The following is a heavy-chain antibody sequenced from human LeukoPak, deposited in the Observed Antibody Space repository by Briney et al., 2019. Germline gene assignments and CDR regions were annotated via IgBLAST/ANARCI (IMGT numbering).Heavy chain of an antibody. CDR3: ARGATYAYYFDY. CDR1: GFTVSSNY. J-gene: IGHJ4*02. Sequence: GGSLRLSCAASGFTVSSNYMSWVRQAPGKGLEWVSVIYSGGSTYYADSVKGRFTISRDNSKNTLYLQMNSLRAEDTAVYYCARGATYAYYFDYWGQGILVTVSS. CDR2: IYSGGST. V-gene: IGHV3-66*01. D-gene: IGHD4-17*01.